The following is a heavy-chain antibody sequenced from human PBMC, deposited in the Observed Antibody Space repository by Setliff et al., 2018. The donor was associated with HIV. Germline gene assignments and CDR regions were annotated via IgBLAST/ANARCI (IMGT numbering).Heavy chain of an antibody. V-gene: IGHV3-7*01. CDR1: GFTFSTFW. CDR3: SIGHYTTSG. D-gene: IGHD1-1*01. CDR2: IEPGGSGK. Sequence: GGSLRLSCVGSGFTFSTFWMNWVRQAPGKGLEWVANIEPGGSGKYYVDSVKGRFTISRDNARNSLYLQMNSLRAEDTGIYYCSIGHYTTSGWGQGTPVTVSS. J-gene: IGHJ4*02.